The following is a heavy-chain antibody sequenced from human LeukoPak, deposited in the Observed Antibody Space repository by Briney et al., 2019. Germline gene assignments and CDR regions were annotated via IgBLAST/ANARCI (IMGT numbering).Heavy chain of an antibody. D-gene: IGHD3-22*01. J-gene: IGHJ4*02. Sequence: GASVKVSCKASGYTFTSYDINWVRQATGQGLEWMGWMNPNSGNTGYAQKFQGRVTMTRNTSISTAYMELSSLRSEDTAVYYCARFTGPGGDGYYYDSSGYLDYWGQGTLVTVSS. V-gene: IGHV1-8*01. CDR3: ARFTGPGGDGYYYDSSGYLDY. CDR2: MNPNSGNT. CDR1: GYTFTSYD.